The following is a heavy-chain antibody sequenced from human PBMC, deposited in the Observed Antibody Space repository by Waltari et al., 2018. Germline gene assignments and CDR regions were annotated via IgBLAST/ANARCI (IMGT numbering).Heavy chain of an antibody. CDR1: GFTFSSYS. Sequence: EVQLVESGGGLVKPGGSLRLSCAASGFTFSSYSMNWVRQAPGKGLEWVSSISSSSSYIYYADSVNGRFTISRDNAKNSLYLQMNSLRAEDTAVYYCARETFKLAAAPDYWGQGTLVTVSS. V-gene: IGHV3-21*01. D-gene: IGHD6-13*01. CDR3: ARETFKLAAAPDY. CDR2: ISSSSSYI. J-gene: IGHJ4*02.